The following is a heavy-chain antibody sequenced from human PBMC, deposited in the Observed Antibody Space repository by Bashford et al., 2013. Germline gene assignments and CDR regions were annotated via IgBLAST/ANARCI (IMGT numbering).Heavy chain of an antibody. J-gene: IGHJ4*02. Sequence: GGSLRLSCAASGFTFSGSAIHWVRQASGKGLEWVGRIRSKGSNYATGYAASVKGRFIMSRDDSKNTAYLEMNNVKTEDTAIYYCAGHGGHSVWGQGSLVTVSS. V-gene: IGHV3-73*01. CDR1: GFTFSGSA. CDR3: AGHGGHSV. CDR2: IRSKGSNYAT. D-gene: IGHD4-23*01.